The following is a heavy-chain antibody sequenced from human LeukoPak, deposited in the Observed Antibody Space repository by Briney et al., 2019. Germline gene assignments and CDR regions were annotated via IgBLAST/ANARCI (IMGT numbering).Heavy chain of an antibody. CDR3: ARAVYDFWSGYYNWFDP. Sequence: ASVKVSCKASGYTFTSYDINWVRQATGQGLEWMGWMNPNSGNTGYAQKFQGRVTITRNTSISTAYMELSSLRSEDTAVYYCARAVYDFWSGYYNWFDPWGQGTLVTVSS. CDR2: MNPNSGNT. V-gene: IGHV1-8*03. CDR1: GYTFTSYD. D-gene: IGHD3-3*01. J-gene: IGHJ5*02.